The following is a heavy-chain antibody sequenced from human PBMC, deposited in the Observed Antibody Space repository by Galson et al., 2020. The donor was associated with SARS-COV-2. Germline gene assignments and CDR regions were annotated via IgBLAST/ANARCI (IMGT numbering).Heavy chain of an antibody. CDR1: GGPFSGHY. CDR2: INHSGST. D-gene: IGHD1-26*01. Sequence: SETLSLTCAVYGGPFSGHYWNWIRQPPGKGLEWIGEINHSGSTNYNPSLKSRVTTSIDTSKNQFSLNLSSVTAADTAVYYCARGGATDTDPTTGLDYWGLGTLVTVSS. V-gene: IGHV4-34*01. J-gene: IGHJ4*02. CDR3: ARGGATDTDPTTGLDY.